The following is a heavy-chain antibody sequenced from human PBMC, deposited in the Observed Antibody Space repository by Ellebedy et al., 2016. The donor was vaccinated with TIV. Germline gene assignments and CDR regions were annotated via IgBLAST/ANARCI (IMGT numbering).Heavy chain of an antibody. V-gene: IGHV4-34*01. D-gene: IGHD6-6*01. CDR1: GGSFSGYY. CDR3: ARRRMAARPFDY. J-gene: IGHJ4*02. CDR2: INHSGST. Sequence: SETLSLTXAVYGGSFSGYYWSWIRQPPGKGLEWIGEINHSGSTNYNPSLKSRVTISVDTSKNQFSLKLSSVTAADTAVYYCARRRMAARPFDYWGQGTLVTVSS.